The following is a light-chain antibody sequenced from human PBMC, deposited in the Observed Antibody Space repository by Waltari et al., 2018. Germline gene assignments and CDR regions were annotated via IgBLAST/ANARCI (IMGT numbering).Light chain of an antibody. Sequence: QSALTQPPSASGSPGQSVTISCTGTSSDVGDYNYFAWYQQHPGKAPKLMLFEVSKRPSGVPDRFSGSKSGNTASLTVSGLQAEDEADYYCSSYAGSNDVVFGGGTRLTVL. V-gene: IGLV2-8*01. CDR1: SSDVGDYNY. CDR2: EVS. J-gene: IGLJ2*01. CDR3: SSYAGSNDVV.